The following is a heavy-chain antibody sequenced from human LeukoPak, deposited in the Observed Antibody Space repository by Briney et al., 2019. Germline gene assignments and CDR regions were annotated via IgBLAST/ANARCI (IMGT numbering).Heavy chain of an antibody. CDR3: AKDEQWLVDY. V-gene: IGHV3-30*18. CDR1: GFTFSSYG. CDR2: ISYDGSNK. D-gene: IGHD6-19*01. J-gene: IGHJ4*02. Sequence: GRSLRLSCAASGFTFSSYGMHWVRQAPGKGLERVAVISYDGSNKYYADSVKGRFTISRDNSKNTLYLQMNSLRAEDTAVYYCAKDEQWLVDYWGQGTLVTVSS.